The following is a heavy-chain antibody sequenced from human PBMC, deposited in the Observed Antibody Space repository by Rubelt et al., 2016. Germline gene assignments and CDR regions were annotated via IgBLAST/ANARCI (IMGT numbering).Heavy chain of an antibody. J-gene: IGHJ4*02. CDR2: IMSKTDGGTT. CDR3: TTGIRWLPDY. Sequence: EMQLVESGGGLVKPGGSLRLSCAASGFTFSDFWMNWVRQVPGKGLEWVARIMSKTDGGTTDYAAPVKGRFTISRDDSTTTLYLQMNSLKTDDTGVYYCTTGIRWLPDYWGQGTLVTVSS. D-gene: IGHD6-19*01. CDR1: GFTFSDFW. V-gene: IGHV3-15*01.